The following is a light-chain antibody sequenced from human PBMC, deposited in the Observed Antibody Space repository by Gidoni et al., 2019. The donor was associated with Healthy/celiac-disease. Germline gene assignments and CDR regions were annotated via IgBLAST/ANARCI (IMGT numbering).Light chain of an antibody. J-gene: IGLJ3*02. CDR3: AAWDDSLSGPV. V-gene: IGLV1-47*01. Sequence: QSVLTQPPSASGTPGQGATISCSGSSSNIGSNYVYWYQHPPGTAPKLLIYRNNQRPSGVPDRFSGSKSGTSASLAISGLRSEDEADYYCAAWDDSLSGPVFGGGTKLTVL. CDR1: SSNIGSNY. CDR2: RNN.